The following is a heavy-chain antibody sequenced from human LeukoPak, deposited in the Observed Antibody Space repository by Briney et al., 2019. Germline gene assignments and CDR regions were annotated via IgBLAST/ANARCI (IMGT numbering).Heavy chain of an antibody. CDR2: ISSSSSYI. D-gene: IGHD4-23*01. Sequence: GGSLRLSCAASGLTISSYSMNWVRQAPGKGLEWVSSISSSSSYIYYADSVKGRFTISRDNAKNSLYLQMNSLRAEDTAVYYCARDHYGGNIIGYWGQGTLVTVSS. J-gene: IGHJ4*02. CDR3: ARDHYGGNIIGY. V-gene: IGHV3-21*01. CDR1: GLTISSYS.